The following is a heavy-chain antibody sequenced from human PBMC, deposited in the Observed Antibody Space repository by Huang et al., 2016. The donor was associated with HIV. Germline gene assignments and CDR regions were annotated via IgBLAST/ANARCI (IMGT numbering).Heavy chain of an antibody. Sequence: QVQLVESGGGVVQPERSLRISCAASGFTFSSYGMHWVRQAPGKGLEWVAVISYDGKTKYYADSGKGRFSISRDNSKTTVYLQLNSLRVEDTAVYYCAKGGSAAAVLDFWGQGTLVTVSS. J-gene: IGHJ4*02. CDR2: ISYDGKTK. D-gene: IGHD6-13*01. CDR1: GFTFSSYG. CDR3: AKGGSAAAVLDF. V-gene: IGHV3-30*18.